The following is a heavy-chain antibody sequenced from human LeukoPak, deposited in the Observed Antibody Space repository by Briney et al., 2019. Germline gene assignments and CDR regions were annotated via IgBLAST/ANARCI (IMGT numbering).Heavy chain of an antibody. CDR1: GYTFTSYD. D-gene: IGHD6-13*01. Sequence: ASVKVSCKASGYTFTSYDINWVRQATGQGLEWMGWMNPNSGSTGCAQKFQGRVTMTRNTSISTAYMELSSLRSEDTAVYYCARGRGIAAAASDYWGQGTLVTVSS. CDR2: MNPNSGST. CDR3: ARGRGIAAAASDY. J-gene: IGHJ4*02. V-gene: IGHV1-8*01.